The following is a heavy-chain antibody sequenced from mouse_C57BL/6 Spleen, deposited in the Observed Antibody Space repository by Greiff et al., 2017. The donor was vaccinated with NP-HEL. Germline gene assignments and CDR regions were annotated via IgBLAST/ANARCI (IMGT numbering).Heavy chain of an antibody. CDR2: IDPSDSYT. J-gene: IGHJ3*01. Sequence: VQLQQPGAELVMPGASVKLSCKASGYTFTSYWMHWVKQRPGQGLEWIGEIDPSDSYTNYNQKFKGKSTLTVDKSSSTAYMQLSSLTSEDSAVYYCASLYYDYDLFAYWGQGTLVTVSA. CDR1: GYTFTSYW. D-gene: IGHD2-4*01. CDR3: ASLYYDYDLFAY. V-gene: IGHV1-69*01.